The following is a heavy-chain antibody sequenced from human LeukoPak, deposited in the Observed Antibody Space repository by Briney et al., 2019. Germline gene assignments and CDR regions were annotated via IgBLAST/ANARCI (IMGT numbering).Heavy chain of an antibody. Sequence: GGSLRLSCAASGFTFDDYGMSWVRQAPGKGLEWVTLISYDGSTKYYADSVKGRFTISRDNSKNTLYLQMNSLRAEDTAVYYCATLLSAFDIWGQGTMVTVSS. V-gene: IGHV3-30*03. CDR3: ATLLSAFDI. J-gene: IGHJ3*02. CDR2: ISYDGSTK. D-gene: IGHD3-10*01. CDR1: GFTFDDYG.